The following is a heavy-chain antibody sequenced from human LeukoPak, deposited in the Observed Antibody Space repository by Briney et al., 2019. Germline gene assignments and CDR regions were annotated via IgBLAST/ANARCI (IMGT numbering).Heavy chain of an antibody. J-gene: IGHJ5*02. CDR3: ARAPISHPFYFYP. CDR2: INWSGGST. D-gene: IGHD2/OR15-2a*01. CDR1: GFAFDEHG. Sequence: GGSLRLSCTASGFAFDEHGMSWVRQVPGKGLEWVSGINWSGGSTGYADPLRGRFTISRDNAKNSLYLQMDSLRAEDTALYYCARAPISHPFYFYPWGQGTLVTVSS. V-gene: IGHV3-20*04.